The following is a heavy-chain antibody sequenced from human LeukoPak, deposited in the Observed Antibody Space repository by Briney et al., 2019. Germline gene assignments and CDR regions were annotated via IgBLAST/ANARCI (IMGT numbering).Heavy chain of an antibody. D-gene: IGHD2-15*01. CDR2: INSDESRT. Sequence: PGGSLRLSCAASGFTFSSYWMHWVRQVPGKGLVWVSLINSDESRTNYADSVKGRFTISRDNAKSTLYLPMNSLRAEDTAVYYCATIVPDVVATLTFDYWGQGTLVTVSS. J-gene: IGHJ4*02. CDR1: GFTFSSYW. CDR3: ATIVPDVVATLTFDY. V-gene: IGHV3-74*01.